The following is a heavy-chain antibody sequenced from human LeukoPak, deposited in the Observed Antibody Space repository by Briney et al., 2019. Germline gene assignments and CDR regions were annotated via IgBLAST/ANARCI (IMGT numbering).Heavy chain of an antibody. Sequence: ASVKVSCKASGGTFSSYAISWVRQAPGQGLEWMGWINPNSGGTNYAQKFQGRVTMTRDTSISTAYMELSRLRSDDTAVYYCARVNLLYCSGTSCYRFDPWGQGTLVTVSS. J-gene: IGHJ5*02. D-gene: IGHD2-2*02. V-gene: IGHV1-2*02. CDR3: ARVNLLYCSGTSCYRFDP. CDR1: GGTFSSYA. CDR2: INPNSGGT.